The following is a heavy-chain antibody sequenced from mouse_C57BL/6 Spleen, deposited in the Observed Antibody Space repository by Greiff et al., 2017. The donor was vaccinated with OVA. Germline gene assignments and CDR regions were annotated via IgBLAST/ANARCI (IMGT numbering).Heavy chain of an antibody. CDR2: ISSGGDYI. V-gene: IGHV5-9-1*02. J-gene: IGHJ3*01. D-gene: IGHD2-4*01. CDR3: TKVCDYPAWFAF. Sequence: EVKLVESGEGLVKPGGSLKLSCAASGFTFSSYAMSWVRQTPEKRLEWVAYISSGGDYIYYADTVKGRFTMSRGNARNTLYLQMNSLESEDTAMYYWTKVCDYPAWFAFWGQRTLVTVSA. CDR1: GFTFSSYA.